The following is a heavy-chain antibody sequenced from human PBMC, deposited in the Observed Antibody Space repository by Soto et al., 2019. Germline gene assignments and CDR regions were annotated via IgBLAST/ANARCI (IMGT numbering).Heavy chain of an antibody. CDR1: GFIFSSYA. D-gene: IGHD3-10*01. J-gene: IGHJ6*02. CDR3: ANYGSGTYYFYFGMDV. CDR2: IIGSGGDT. V-gene: IGHV3-23*01. Sequence: PGGSLRLSCGASGFIFSSYAMSWVRQSPGKGLEWVSAIIGSGGDTYYADSVKGRFTISRDNSKNTLFLQMNSLRVDDTAVYFCANYGSGTYYFYFGMDVWGHGTTVTVSS.